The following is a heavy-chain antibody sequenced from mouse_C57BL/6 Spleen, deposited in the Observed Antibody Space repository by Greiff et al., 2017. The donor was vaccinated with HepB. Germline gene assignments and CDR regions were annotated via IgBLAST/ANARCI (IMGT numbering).Heavy chain of an antibody. CDR3: ASSIYYDYDGGFDY. D-gene: IGHD2-4*01. J-gene: IGHJ2*01. V-gene: IGHV1-76*01. Sequence: QVQLQQSGAELVRPGASVKLSCKASGYTFTDYYINWVKQRPGQGLEWIARIYPGSGNTYYNEKFKGKATLTAEKSSSTAYMQLSSLTSEDSAVYFCASSIYYDYDGGFDYGGQGTTLTVSS. CDR2: IYPGSGNT. CDR1: GYTFTDYY.